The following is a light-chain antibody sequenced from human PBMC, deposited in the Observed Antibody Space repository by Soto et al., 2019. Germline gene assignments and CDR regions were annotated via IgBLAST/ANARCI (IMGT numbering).Light chain of an antibody. Sequence: QSVLTQPASVSRSPGQSITISCTGTSSDVGRYNFVSWYQQHPGKAPKLMNSEVSNRPSGVSNRFSGSKSGNTASLTISGLQAADEADYYCTSYTSSSTQVFGTGTKVTVL. CDR1: SSDVGRYNF. CDR2: EVS. CDR3: TSYTSSSTQV. V-gene: IGLV2-14*01. J-gene: IGLJ1*01.